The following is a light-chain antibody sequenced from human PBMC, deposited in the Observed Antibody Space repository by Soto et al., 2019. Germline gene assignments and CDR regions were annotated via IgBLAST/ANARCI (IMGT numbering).Light chain of an antibody. CDR1: QSVSSN. Sequence: EIVMTQSPATLSVSPGERAALYCRASQSVSSNLAWYQQKPGQAPRLLIYGASTRATGIPARFSGRGSGTAITLTISILQSEDFAVYYCQQYNNWPPWTFGQGTKVEIK. V-gene: IGKV3-15*01. CDR3: QQYNNWPPWT. J-gene: IGKJ1*01. CDR2: GAS.